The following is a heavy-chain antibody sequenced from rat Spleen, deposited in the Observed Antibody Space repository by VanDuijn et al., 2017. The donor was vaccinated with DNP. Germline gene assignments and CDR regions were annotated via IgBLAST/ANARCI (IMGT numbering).Heavy chain of an antibody. Sequence: EVQLVESGGGLVQPGRSLKLSCAASGFTFSDNYMAWVRQASTKGLEWVATISYDGSDTYYRDSMKGRFTISRDNAKNTLYLQMDSLRSEDTATYYCARIAAISTNWFAYWGQGTLVTVSS. J-gene: IGHJ3*01. CDR3: ARIAAISTNWFAY. V-gene: IGHV5-7*01. D-gene: IGHD1-2*01. CDR1: GFTFSDNY. CDR2: ISYDGSDT.